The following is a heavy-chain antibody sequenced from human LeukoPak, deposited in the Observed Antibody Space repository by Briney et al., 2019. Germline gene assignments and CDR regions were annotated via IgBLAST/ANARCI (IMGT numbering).Heavy chain of an antibody. Sequence: GGSLRLSCTASGFTFGDYAMSWVRQAPGKGLEWVGFIRSKAYGGTTEYAASVKGRFTISRDDSKSIAYLQMNSLKTEDTAVYYCTREGDIVVVPAAIGAFDIWGQGTMVTVSS. CDR1: GFTFGDYA. V-gene: IGHV3-49*04. CDR3: TREGDIVVVPAAIGAFDI. J-gene: IGHJ3*02. CDR2: IRSKAYGGTT. D-gene: IGHD2-2*02.